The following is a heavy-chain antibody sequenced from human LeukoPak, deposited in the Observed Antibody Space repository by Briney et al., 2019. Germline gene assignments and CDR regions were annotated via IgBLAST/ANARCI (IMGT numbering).Heavy chain of an antibody. CDR2: INHSGST. D-gene: IGHD1-1*01. V-gene: IGHV4-34*01. Sequence: SETLSLTCAVYGGSFSGYYCSWIRQPPGKGLEWIGEINHSGSTNYNPSLKSRVTISVDTSKNQFSLKLSSVTAADTAVYYCARSPGYRTPSGWFDPWGQGTLVTVSS. CDR3: ARSPGYRTPSGWFDP. J-gene: IGHJ5*02. CDR1: GGSFSGYY.